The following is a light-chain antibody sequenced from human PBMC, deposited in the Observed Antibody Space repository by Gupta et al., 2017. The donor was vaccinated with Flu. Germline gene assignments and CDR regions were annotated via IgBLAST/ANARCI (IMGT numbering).Light chain of an antibody. CDR1: HNINSD. J-gene: IGKJ2*01. V-gene: IGKV3-15*01. CDR2: DAS. CDR3: QKDSHWHPYT. Sequence: ATLSVSLGERATRACGASHNINSDLVWYQQKPGQAPRLLIYDASTRATDIPARFRGSGSGTEFTLTISNLQSEDFAVYYCQKDSHWHPYTFGRGTKLEIK.